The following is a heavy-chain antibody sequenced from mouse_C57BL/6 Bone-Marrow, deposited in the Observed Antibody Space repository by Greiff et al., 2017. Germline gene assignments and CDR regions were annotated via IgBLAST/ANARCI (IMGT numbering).Heavy chain of an antibody. CDR3: ARRVYYDYDARLYYYAMDY. CDR1: GYTFTSYW. J-gene: IGHJ4*01. Sequence: QVQLQQPGAELVRPGTSVKLSCKASGYTFTSYWMHWVKQRPGQGLEWIGVIDPSDSYTNYNQKFKGKATLTVDTSSSTAYMQLSSLTSEDSAVSYCARRVYYDYDARLYYYAMDYWGQGTSVTVSS. CDR2: IDPSDSYT. V-gene: IGHV1-59*01. D-gene: IGHD2-4*01.